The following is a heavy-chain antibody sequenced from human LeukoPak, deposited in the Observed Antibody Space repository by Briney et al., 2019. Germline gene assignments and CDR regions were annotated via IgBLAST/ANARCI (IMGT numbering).Heavy chain of an antibody. CDR3: AKISGYYPFDY. J-gene: IGHJ4*02. V-gene: IGHV3-30*02. D-gene: IGHD3-22*01. Sequence: GGSLRLSCAASGFTFSSYSMNWVRQAPGKGLEWVAFIRYDGSHKYYADSVRGRFTISRDNSKNTLYLQMNNLRAEDTALYYCAKISGYYPFDYWGQGTLVTVSS. CDR1: GFTFSSYS. CDR2: IRYDGSHK.